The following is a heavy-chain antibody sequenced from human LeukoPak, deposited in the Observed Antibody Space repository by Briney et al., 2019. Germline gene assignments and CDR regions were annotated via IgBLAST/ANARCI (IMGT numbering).Heavy chain of an antibody. V-gene: IGHV3-66*01. CDR1: GITVSSND. J-gene: IGHJ4*02. CDR2: IYSGGST. CDR3: ARGPTVQEDLDY. Sequence: PGGSLRLSCAASGITVSSNDMSWVRQAPGKGLEWVSVIYSGGSTYYADSVKGRFTISRDTSKNTLYLQMNSLRAEDTAVYYCARGPTVQEDLDYWGQGTLVTVSS.